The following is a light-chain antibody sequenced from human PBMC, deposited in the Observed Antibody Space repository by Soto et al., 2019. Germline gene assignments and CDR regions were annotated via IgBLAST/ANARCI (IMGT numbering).Light chain of an antibody. Sequence: EIVLTQSPATLSVSPGDRVTLSCRASQSVSSNLAWYQQKPGQTPRLLIYGASTRATGVPPRFSGSASGTDFTLTISRLEPEDFAVYYCQQYVTSPLTFGGGTKVEIK. V-gene: IGKV3-15*01. CDR3: QQYVTSPLT. CDR2: GAS. J-gene: IGKJ4*01. CDR1: QSVSSN.